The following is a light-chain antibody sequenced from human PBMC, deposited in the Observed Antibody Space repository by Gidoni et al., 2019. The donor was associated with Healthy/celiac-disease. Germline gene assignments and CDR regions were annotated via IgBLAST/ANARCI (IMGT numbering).Light chain of an antibody. CDR3: QQYNNWPPGAWT. J-gene: IGKJ1*01. V-gene: IGKV3-15*01. Sequence: EIVMTQSPATLSVSPGERATLSCRASQSVSSNLAWYQQKPGQAPRLLIYGASTRATGIPARFSGSGSGTEFTLTISSLQSEDFAVYYCQQYNNWPPGAWTFXXXTKVEIK. CDR1: QSVSSN. CDR2: GAS.